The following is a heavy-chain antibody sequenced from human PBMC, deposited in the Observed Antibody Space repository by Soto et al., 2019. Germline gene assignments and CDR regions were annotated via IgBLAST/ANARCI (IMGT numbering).Heavy chain of an antibody. D-gene: IGHD2-2*01. V-gene: IGHV1-69*01. CDR2: IIPIFGTA. CDR1: GGTFSSYA. CDR3: ARGVGQDIVVVPAANNYYYYGMDV. Sequence: QVQLVQSGAEVKKPGSSVKVSCKASGGTFSSYAISWVRQAPGQGLEWMGGIIPIFGTANYAQKFRGRVTITADESTSTAYMELSSLRSEDTAVYYCARGVGQDIVVVPAANNYYYYGMDVWGQGTTVTVSS. J-gene: IGHJ6*02.